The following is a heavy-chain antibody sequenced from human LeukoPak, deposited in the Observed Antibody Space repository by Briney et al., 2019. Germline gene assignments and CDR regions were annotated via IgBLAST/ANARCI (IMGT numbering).Heavy chain of an antibody. CDR1: GGSFSGYY. Sequence: SETLSLTCAVYGGSFSGYYWSWIRQPPGKGLEWIGEINHSGSTNYNPSLKSRVTISVDTSKNRFSLKLSSVTAADTAVYYCARDSLLGVVVPAAIDYWGQGTLVTVSS. V-gene: IGHV4-34*01. CDR2: INHSGST. CDR3: ARDSLLGVVVPAAIDY. J-gene: IGHJ4*02. D-gene: IGHD2-2*01.